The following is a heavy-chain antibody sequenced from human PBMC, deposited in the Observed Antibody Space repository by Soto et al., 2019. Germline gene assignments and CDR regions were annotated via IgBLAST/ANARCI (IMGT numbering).Heavy chain of an antibody. V-gene: IGHV4-4*02. Sequence: PSETLSLTCAVSGGSISSSNWWSWVRQPPGEGLEWIGYIYHSGSTYYNPSLKSRVTISVDRSKNQFSLKLSSVTAADTAVYYCARVLTMVRGDPSFYGMDVWGQGTTVTVSS. CDR1: GGSISSSNW. CDR2: IYHSGST. CDR3: ARVLTMVRGDPSFYGMDV. D-gene: IGHD3-10*01. J-gene: IGHJ6*02.